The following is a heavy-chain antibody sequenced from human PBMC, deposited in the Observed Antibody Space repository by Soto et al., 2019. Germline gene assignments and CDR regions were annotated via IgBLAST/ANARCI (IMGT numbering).Heavy chain of an antibody. CDR3: ARGRYDSSGYYVGY. D-gene: IGHD3-22*01. V-gene: IGHV4-30-4*01. CDR2: IYYSGST. CDR1: GGSISSGDYY. Sequence: SETLSLTCTVSGGSISSGDYYWSWIRQPPGKGLEWIGYIYYSGSTYYNPSLKSRVTISVDTSKNQFSLKLSSVTAADTAVYYCARGRYDSSGYYVGYWGQGTLVTVSS. J-gene: IGHJ4*02.